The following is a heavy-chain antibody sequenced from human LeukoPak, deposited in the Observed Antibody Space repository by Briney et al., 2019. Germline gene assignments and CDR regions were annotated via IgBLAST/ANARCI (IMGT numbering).Heavy chain of an antibody. CDR2: INSDGSST. Sequence: PGGSLRLSGATSGLTFSSNWMHWVRQAPGKGLVWVSRINSDGSSTIYADSVKGRFTISRDNAKNTLYLQMNSLRAEDTAVYYCSTQRGGSPGDYWGQGALVTVSS. V-gene: IGHV3-74*01. J-gene: IGHJ4*02. CDR3: STQRGGSPGDY. D-gene: IGHD6-25*01. CDR1: GLTFSSNW.